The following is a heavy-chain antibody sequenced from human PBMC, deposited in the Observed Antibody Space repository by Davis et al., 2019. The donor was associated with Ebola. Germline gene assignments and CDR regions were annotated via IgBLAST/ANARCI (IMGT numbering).Heavy chain of an antibody. V-gene: IGHV3-21*01. CDR3: AREDYIWGSYRYDLFLDY. Sequence: GESLKISCAASGFTFSSYSMTWVCPAPGKGLEWVASISSSSRYIYYAYSVKGRFTISRDNAKNSLYLQMNSLRAEDTAVYYCAREDYIWGSYRYDLFLDYWGQGALFTFSS. CDR1: GFTFSSYS. J-gene: IGHJ4*02. CDR2: ISSSSRYI. D-gene: IGHD3-16*02.